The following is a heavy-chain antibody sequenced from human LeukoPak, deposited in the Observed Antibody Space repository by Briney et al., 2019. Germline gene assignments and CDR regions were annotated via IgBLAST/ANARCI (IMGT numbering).Heavy chain of an antibody. CDR2: IHHSVGT. CDR3: ARKGPATIADY. D-gene: IGHD4-11*01. V-gene: IGHV4-4*02. Sequence: SGTLSLTCAVSGGFISSGNWWGWFRQPPGKGLEWIGEIHHSVGTNYNPSPKNRVAVSMDKSKNQFSLRVTSVTAADTAMYYCARKGPATIADYWGRGTLVTVSS. J-gene: IGHJ4*02. CDR1: GGFISSGNW.